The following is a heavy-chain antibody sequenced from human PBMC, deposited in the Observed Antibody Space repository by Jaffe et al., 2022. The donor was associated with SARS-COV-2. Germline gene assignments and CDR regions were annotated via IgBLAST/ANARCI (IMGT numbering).Heavy chain of an antibody. CDR3: ARHGDYGAVWYFDL. Sequence: QLQLQESGPGLVKPSETLSLTCTVSSGSIRSSNSYWGWIRQPPGKGLEWIGSIYYSGSTYQSPSLKSRVTISVDTSKNQFSLKLSSVTAADTAVYYCARHGDYGAVWYFDLWGRGTLVTVSS. CDR2: IYYSGST. J-gene: IGHJ2*01. CDR1: SGSIRSSNSY. V-gene: IGHV4-39*01. D-gene: IGHD4-17*01.